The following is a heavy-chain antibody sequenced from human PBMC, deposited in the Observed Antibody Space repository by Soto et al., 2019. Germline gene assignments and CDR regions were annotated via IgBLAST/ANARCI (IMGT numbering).Heavy chain of an antibody. Sequence: ASVNVSCKASGCTFLNYDVAWVRRAPGQGLEWMGWISISKGKTYYQQSLQGRVTMTRDTSISTAYMELSRLRSDDTAVYYCARGGLEARWYYFDYWGQGTLVTVSS. V-gene: IGHV1-18*01. CDR3: ARGGLEARWYYFDY. J-gene: IGHJ4*02. CDR2: ISISKGKT. CDR1: GCTFLNYD. D-gene: IGHD1-1*01.